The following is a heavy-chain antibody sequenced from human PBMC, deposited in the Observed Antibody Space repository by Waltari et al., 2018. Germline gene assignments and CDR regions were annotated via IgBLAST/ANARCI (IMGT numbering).Heavy chain of an antibody. Sequence: QVQLVQSGAEVKKPGSSVKVSCKASGGTFSSYAISWVRQAPGPGLEWLGGIIPLFGTANYAQRFRGRVTITADESTSTAYMERSSLRSEDTAVYYCAREGGIAAAGTYFQHWGQGTLVTVSS. CDR2: IIPLFGTA. V-gene: IGHV1-69*01. CDR3: AREGGIAAAGTYFQH. D-gene: IGHD6-13*01. CDR1: GGTFSSYA. J-gene: IGHJ1*01.